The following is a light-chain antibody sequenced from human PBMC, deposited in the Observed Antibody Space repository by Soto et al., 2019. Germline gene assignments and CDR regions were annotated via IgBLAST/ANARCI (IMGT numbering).Light chain of an antibody. Sequence: QSVLTQPRSVSGSPGQSVTISFTGSSSDVGGWTSVSWYQQHPVKAPKLLLYDVTKRPSGVPDRFSGSKSGNTASLTVSGXQADDESDYYCSSYAGNYTYVFGTGTKVTV. CDR3: SSYAGNYTYV. V-gene: IGLV2-11*01. CDR2: DVT. J-gene: IGLJ1*01. CDR1: SSDVGGWTS.